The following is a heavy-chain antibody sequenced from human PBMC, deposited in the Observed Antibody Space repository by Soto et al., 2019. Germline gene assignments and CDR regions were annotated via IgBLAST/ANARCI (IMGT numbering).Heavy chain of an antibody. CDR2: IIPIISTA. CDR1: GGTFSSYS. CDR3: ARKGRYFDWLLDY. V-gene: IGHV1-69*01. Sequence: QVQLVQSGAEVKKPGSSVKVSCKASGGTFSSYSISWVRQAPGQGPEWMGGIIPIISTAKYAQKFQGRVSITADESTSTAYMEVTGLRSEDTAVYYCARKGRYFDWLLDYWGQGTLVTVSS. D-gene: IGHD3-9*01. J-gene: IGHJ4*02.